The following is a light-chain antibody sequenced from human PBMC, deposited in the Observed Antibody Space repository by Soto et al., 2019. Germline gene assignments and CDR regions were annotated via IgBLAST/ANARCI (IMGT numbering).Light chain of an antibody. CDR3: QQYNTWLT. Sequence: VVMTQSPATLSVSPGERATLSCRSSQNIGSNLAWYRQKPGQPPQLLIYGASTRATGIPARFSGSGSGTDFTLTISSPQSEDFAVYYCQQYNTWLTFGGGTKVEIK. CDR2: GAS. V-gene: IGKV3-15*01. CDR1: QNIGSN. J-gene: IGKJ4*01.